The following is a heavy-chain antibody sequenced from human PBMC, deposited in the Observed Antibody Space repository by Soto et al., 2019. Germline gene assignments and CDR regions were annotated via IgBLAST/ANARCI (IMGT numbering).Heavy chain of an antibody. CDR2: ISSSGSTI. Sequence: PGGSLRLSCAASGFNFSDYYMSWIRQAPGKGLEWVSYISSSGSTIYYADSVKGRFTISRDNAKNSLYLQMNSLRAEDTAVYYCARDGSPFSLYDFWSFWYMDVWGKGTTVTVSS. CDR3: ARDGSPFSLYDFWSFWYMDV. CDR1: GFNFSDYY. D-gene: IGHD3-3*01. V-gene: IGHV3-11*01. J-gene: IGHJ6*03.